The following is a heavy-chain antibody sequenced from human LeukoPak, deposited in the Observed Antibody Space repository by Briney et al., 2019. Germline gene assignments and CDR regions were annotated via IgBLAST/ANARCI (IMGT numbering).Heavy chain of an antibody. CDR1: GFTFSDYY. CDR2: ISSSGSTI. D-gene: IGHD3-10*01. V-gene: IGHV3-11*04. CDR3: ARVLWVPGYYYMDV. Sequence: GGSLRLSCAASGFTFSDYYMSWIRQAPGKGLEWVSYISSSGSTIYYADSVKGRFTISRDNAKNSLYLQMNSLRAEDTAVYYCARVLWVPGYYYMDVWGKGTTVTVSS. J-gene: IGHJ6*03.